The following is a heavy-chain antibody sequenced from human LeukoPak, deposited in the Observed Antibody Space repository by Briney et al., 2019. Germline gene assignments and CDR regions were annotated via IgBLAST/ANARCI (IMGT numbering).Heavy chain of an antibody. CDR1: GGSISSDGYS. D-gene: IGHD3-10*01. CDR3: AIGRGFGLDY. V-gene: IGHV4-30-2*01. Sequence: SETLSLTCAVSGGSISSDGYSWSWIRQPPGKGLEWIGYIYHSGSTYYNPSLKSRVTISVDRSKNQFSLKLSSVTAADTAVYYCAIGRGFGLDYWGQGTLVTVSS. CDR2: IYHSGST. J-gene: IGHJ4*02.